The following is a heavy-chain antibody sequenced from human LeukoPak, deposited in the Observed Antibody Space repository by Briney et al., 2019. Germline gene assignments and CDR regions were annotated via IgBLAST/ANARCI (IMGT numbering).Heavy chain of an antibody. CDR1: GFTFSRLA. CDR2: ISASGP. D-gene: IGHD3-22*01. J-gene: IGHJ4*02. Sequence: GGSLRLSCAASGFTFSRLAMTWVRQAPGKGLEWVSTISASGPYYADAVRRRFTISRDNSRNTLSLQMDSLRAEDTAVYYCAKDHESDGYPCLDHWGLGTLVTVSS. V-gene: IGHV3-23*01. CDR3: AKDHESDGYPCLDH.